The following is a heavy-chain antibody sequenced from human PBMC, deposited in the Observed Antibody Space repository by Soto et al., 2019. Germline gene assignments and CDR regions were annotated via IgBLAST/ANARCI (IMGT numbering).Heavy chain of an antibody. V-gene: IGHV3-23*01. CDR1: GFGFSSYA. J-gene: IGHJ4*02. CDR2: ISGSGGST. D-gene: IGHD3-3*01. CDR3: AKDLHLPSYYDFWSGYSY. Sequence: PGGSLRLSCAASGFGFSSYALSWVRQAPGKGLEWVSIISGSGGSTYYADSVKGRFTISRDNSKNTLYLQMNSPRAEDTAVYYCAKDLHLPSYYDFWSGYSYWGQGTLVTVSS.